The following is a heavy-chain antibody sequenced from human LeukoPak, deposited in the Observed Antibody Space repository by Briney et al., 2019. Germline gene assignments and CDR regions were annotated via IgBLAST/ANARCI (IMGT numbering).Heavy chain of an antibody. D-gene: IGHD6-13*01. CDR3: ARALPWYLPRAMGPTFDY. V-gene: IGHV1-46*01. Sequence: ASVKVSCKASVYTFTSYYMHWVRQAPGQGLEWMGIINPSGGSTSYAQKFQGRVTMTRDTSTSTVYMELSSLRSEDTAVYYCARALPWYLPRAMGPTFDYWGQGTLVTVSS. CDR2: INPSGGST. J-gene: IGHJ4*02. CDR1: VYTFTSYY.